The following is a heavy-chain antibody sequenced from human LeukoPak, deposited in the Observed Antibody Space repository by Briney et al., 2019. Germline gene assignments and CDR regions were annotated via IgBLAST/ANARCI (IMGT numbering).Heavy chain of an antibody. V-gene: IGHV4-30-2*01. D-gene: IGHD7-27*01. J-gene: IGHJ4*02. Sequence: SETLSLTCAVSGGSISSGGYSWSWLRQPPGKGLEWIGYIYHSGSTYYNPSLKSRVIISVVSVDTSKNQFSLKLNSVTAADTAVYYCARLGKPLGSSPDYWGQGTLVTVSS. CDR2: IYHSGST. CDR1: GGSISSGGYS. CDR3: ARLGKPLGSSPDY.